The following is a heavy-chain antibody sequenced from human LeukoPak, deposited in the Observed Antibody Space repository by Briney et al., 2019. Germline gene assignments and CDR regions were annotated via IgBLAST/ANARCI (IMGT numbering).Heavy chain of an antibody. J-gene: IGHJ6*03. V-gene: IGHV4-34*01. D-gene: IGHD3-3*01. CDR1: GFTFSNAW. Sequence: PGGSLRLSCAASGFTFSNAWMSWVRQAPGKGLEWIGEINHSGSTNYNPSLKSRVTISVDTSKNQFSLKLSSVTAADTAVYYCARETTADFWSGYYGFGYYYYMDVWGKGTTVTVSS. CDR3: ARETTADFWSGYYGFGYYYYMDV. CDR2: INHSGST.